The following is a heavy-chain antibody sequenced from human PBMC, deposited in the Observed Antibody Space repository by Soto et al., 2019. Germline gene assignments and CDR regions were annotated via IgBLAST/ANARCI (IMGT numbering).Heavy chain of an antibody. J-gene: IGHJ4*02. CDR1: GFTFSTYS. CDR2: ISSSSSTT. Sequence: EVQLVESGGGLVQPGGSLRLSCVASGFTFSTYSMNWVRQAPGKGLEWISYISSSSSTTYADSVKGRFTISIDNAKNSLYLQMNSLRDEETAVYYCARTIWSGYFQADYWGQGTLVTVSS. V-gene: IGHV3-48*02. D-gene: IGHD3-3*01. CDR3: ARTIWSGYFQADY.